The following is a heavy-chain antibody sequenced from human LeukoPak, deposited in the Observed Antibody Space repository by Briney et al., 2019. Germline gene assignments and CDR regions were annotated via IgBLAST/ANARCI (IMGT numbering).Heavy chain of an antibody. CDR1: GGTFSSYA. V-gene: IGHV1-69*13. Sequence: SVKVSCKASGGTFSSYAISWVRQAPGQGLEWMGGIIPIFGTANYAQKFQGRVTVTADESTSTAYMELSSLRSEDTAVYYCAIGGYYDSSGYYPNFDYWGQGTLVTVSS. D-gene: IGHD3-22*01. CDR3: AIGGYYDSSGYYPNFDY. J-gene: IGHJ4*02. CDR2: IIPIFGTA.